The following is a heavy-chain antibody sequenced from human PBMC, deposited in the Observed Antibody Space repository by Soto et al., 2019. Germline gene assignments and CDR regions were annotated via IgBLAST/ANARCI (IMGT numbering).Heavy chain of an antibody. CDR1: GDTFTSSG. CDR3: ARDLGYDSSSNWFDP. D-gene: IGHD3-22*01. Sequence: ASVKVSCKASGDTFTSSGISWVRQAPGQGLEWMGWISAYNGNTNYAQKLQGRVTMTTDTSTSTAYMELRSLRSDDTAVYYCARDLGYDSSSNWFDPWGQGTLVTVS. J-gene: IGHJ5*02. CDR2: ISAYNGNT. V-gene: IGHV1-18*01.